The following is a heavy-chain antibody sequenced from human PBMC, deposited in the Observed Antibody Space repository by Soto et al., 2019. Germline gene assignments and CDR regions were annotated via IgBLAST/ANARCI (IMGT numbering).Heavy chain of an antibody. CDR1: GYSFTSYW. D-gene: IGHD3-22*01. Sequence: GESLKISCKGSGYSFTSYWIGWVRQMPGKGLEWMGIIYPGDSDTRYSPSFQGQVPISADKSISTAYLQWSSLKASDTAMYYCARLNDYDSSGYKTGPFDYWGQGTLVTVSS. CDR3: ARLNDYDSSGYKTGPFDY. J-gene: IGHJ4*02. CDR2: IYPGDSDT. V-gene: IGHV5-51*01.